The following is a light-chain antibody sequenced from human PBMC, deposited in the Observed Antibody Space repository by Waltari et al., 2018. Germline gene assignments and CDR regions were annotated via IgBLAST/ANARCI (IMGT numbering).Light chain of an antibody. CDR3: QQYNDWSPFT. Sequence: EVVMTQSPATLSVSPGERATLSCRASQSISRKLAWYQQKPGQAPRLLIYGASTRATDIPARFSGSGSGAEFTLTISSLQSEDSAVYHCQQYNDWSPFTFGPGTKVEIK. CDR1: QSISRK. V-gene: IGKV3-15*01. CDR2: GAS. J-gene: IGKJ3*01.